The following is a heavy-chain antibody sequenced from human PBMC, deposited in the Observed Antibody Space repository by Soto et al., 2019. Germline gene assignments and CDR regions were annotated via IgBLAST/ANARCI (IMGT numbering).Heavy chain of an antibody. J-gene: IGHJ4*02. CDR2: IYYSGST. CDR3: ARQGWDCNLMLWVDY. CDR1: GGSISSSSYY. V-gene: IGHV4-39*01. D-gene: IGHD2-2*01. Sequence: QLQLQESGPRLVKPSETLSLTCTVSGGSISSSSYYWGWFRQPPGKGLEWIGSIYYSGSTYYNPPLKSRVTISVDTYKSQFSLKLSSVTAADTAVYYCARQGWDCNLMLWVDYWGQGTLVTVFS.